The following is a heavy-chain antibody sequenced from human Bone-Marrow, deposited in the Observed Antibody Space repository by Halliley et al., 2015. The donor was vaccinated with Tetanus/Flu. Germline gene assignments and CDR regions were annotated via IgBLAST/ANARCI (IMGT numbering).Heavy chain of an antibody. V-gene: IGHV3-73*01. D-gene: IGHD6-13*01. CDR3: CSLKGDSSPPDDYYGMDV. J-gene: IGHJ6*02. CDR2: IRSNPNNYAT. Sequence: SLRLSCAASGFSFSGSAMHWVRQASGKGLEWVGRIRSNPNNYATSYAASVRGRFTISRDDSKNTAYLQMDSLTTEDTAVYFCCSLKGDSSPPDDYYGMDVWGQGTTVTVSS. CDR1: GFSFSGSA.